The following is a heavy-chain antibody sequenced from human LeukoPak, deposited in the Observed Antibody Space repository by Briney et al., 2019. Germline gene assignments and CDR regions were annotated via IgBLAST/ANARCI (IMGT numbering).Heavy chain of an antibody. Sequence: SETLSLTCAVYGGSFSGYYWSWIRQPPGKGLEWIREINHSGSTNYNPSLKSRVTISVDTSKNQFSLKLSSVTAADTAVYYCARDIAAAGIVDWGQGTLVTVSS. V-gene: IGHV4-34*01. J-gene: IGHJ4*02. CDR2: INHSGST. CDR3: ARDIAAAGIVD. CDR1: GGSFSGYY. D-gene: IGHD6-13*01.